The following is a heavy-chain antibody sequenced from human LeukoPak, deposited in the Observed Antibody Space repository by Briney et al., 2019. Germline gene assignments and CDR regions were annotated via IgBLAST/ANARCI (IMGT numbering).Heavy chain of an antibody. Sequence: ASVTVSCKASGYTFTNYGFSWVRQAPGQGLEWMGWISTYNGDANYAPKLQDRVTVTADTSTSTAYMELRNLRSDDTAFYHCARDERGSCSSSGCYYFDYWGQGTLVTVSS. D-gene: IGHD2-2*01. CDR2: ISTYNGDA. J-gene: IGHJ4*02. CDR1: GYTFTNYG. V-gene: IGHV1-18*01. CDR3: ARDERGSCSSSGCYYFDY.